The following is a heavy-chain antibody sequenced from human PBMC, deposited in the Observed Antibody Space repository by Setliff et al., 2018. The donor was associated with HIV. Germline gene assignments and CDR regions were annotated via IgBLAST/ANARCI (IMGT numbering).Heavy chain of an antibody. J-gene: IGHJ4*02. CDR1: GDSFSGSY. Sequence: SETLSLTCAVYGDSFSGSYWSWIRQSPGTGLEWIGEVNHNGGTNYNPSLKSRVVVSVDRSKNQFSLKLISVTAADTAVYYCARRYSSSSTGFDYWGQGTLVTVSS. CDR3: ARRYSSSSTGFDY. D-gene: IGHD6-6*01. V-gene: IGHV4-34*01. CDR2: VNHNGGT.